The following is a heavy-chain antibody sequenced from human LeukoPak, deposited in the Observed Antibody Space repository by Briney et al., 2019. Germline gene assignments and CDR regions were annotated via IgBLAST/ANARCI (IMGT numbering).Heavy chain of an antibody. D-gene: IGHD2-2*01. V-gene: IGHV3-23*01. CDR1: GFTLSSYE. CDR3: AHGAMYQLDY. J-gene: IGHJ4*02. CDR2: IDYSGGST. Sequence: GGSLRLSCTASGFTLSSYEMSWIRQAPGKGLEWVSSIDYSGGSTHYADSVKGRFTISGDNSRNTLFLQMNSLRAEDTAVYYCAHGAMYQLDYWGQGTLVTVSS.